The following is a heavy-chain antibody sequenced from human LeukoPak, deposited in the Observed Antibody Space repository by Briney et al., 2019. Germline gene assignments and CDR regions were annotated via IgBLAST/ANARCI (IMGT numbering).Heavy chain of an antibody. J-gene: IGHJ4*02. V-gene: IGHV1-18*01. Sequence: ASVKVSCTASGYTFTGYGISWVRQAPGQGLEWMGWISAYNGNTNYAQKLQGRLTMTTDTSTSTAYMELRSLRSDDTAVYYCARDLGVVDSYYFDYWGQGTLVTVSS. CDR2: ISAYNGNT. CDR3: ARDLGVVDSYYFDY. CDR1: GYTFTGYG. D-gene: IGHD2-8*02.